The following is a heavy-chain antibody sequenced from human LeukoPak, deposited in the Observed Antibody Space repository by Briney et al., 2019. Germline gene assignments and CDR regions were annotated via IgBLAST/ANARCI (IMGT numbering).Heavy chain of an antibody. CDR2: ISSSSSYI. Sequence: GGSLRLSCAASGFTFSSYSMNWVRQAPGKGLEWVSSISSSSSYIYYADSVKGRFTISRDNAKNSLYLQMNSLRAEDTAVYYCARGSYYDSSGYYYASPYYFDYWGQGTLVTVSS. J-gene: IGHJ4*02. V-gene: IGHV3-21*01. D-gene: IGHD3-22*01. CDR3: ARGSYYDSSGYYYASPYYFDY. CDR1: GFTFSSYS.